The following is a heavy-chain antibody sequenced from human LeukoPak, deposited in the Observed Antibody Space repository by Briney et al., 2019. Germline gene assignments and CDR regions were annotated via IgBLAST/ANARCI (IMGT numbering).Heavy chain of an antibody. Sequence: ASVKVSCKVSGYILTELSIHWVRQAPGKGLEWMGGFDPEDGETIYAQKFQGRVTMTEDTSTDTAYMELSSLRSEDTAVYYCATASWREGHGGAFDIWGQGTMVTVSS. J-gene: IGHJ3*02. CDR2: FDPEDGET. D-gene: IGHD6-13*01. V-gene: IGHV1-24*01. CDR3: ATASWREGHGGAFDI. CDR1: GYILTELS.